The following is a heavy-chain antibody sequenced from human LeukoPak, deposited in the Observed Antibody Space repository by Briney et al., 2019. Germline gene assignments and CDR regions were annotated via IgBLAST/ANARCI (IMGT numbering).Heavy chain of an antibody. D-gene: IGHD5-18*01. J-gene: IGHJ3*02. CDR3: ARSVDTARHDAFDI. Sequence: SETLSLTCSVSGGSISNHYWSWIRQPPGKGLEWIGYIYYTGSTNYNPSLMSRATISVDTSKNQFSLKLSSVTAADTAVYYCARSVDTARHDAFDIWGQGTMVTVSS. CDR2: IYYTGST. V-gene: IGHV4-59*11. CDR1: GGSISNHY.